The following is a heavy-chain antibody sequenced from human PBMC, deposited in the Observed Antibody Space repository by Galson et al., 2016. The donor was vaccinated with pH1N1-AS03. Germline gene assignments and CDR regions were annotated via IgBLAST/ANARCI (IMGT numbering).Heavy chain of an antibody. CDR1: GGSFGNYA. CDR3: APMGFGELVDDY. D-gene: IGHD3-10*01. J-gene: IGHJ4*02. CDR2: IIPVLGRA. V-gene: IGHV1-69*10. Sequence: SVKVSCKASGGSFGNYAINWVRQAPGQGLEWMGGIIPVLGRANYPQKFQGRVTITADKSPATVYMELKGLRFEDTAIYYCAPMGFGELVDDYWGQGTLVTVSS.